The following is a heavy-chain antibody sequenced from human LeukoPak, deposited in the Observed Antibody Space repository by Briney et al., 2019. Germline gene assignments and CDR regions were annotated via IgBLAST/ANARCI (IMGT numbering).Heavy chain of an antibody. CDR1: GFTFSSYG. V-gene: IGHV3-33*08. Sequence: PGGSLRLSCAASGFTFSSYGMHWVRQAPGKGLEWVAVIWYDGSNKYYADSVKGRFTISRDNSKNTLYLQMNSLRAEDTAVYYCAREAQLNWFDPWGQGTLVTVSS. CDR3: AREAQLNWFDP. J-gene: IGHJ5*02. D-gene: IGHD6-13*01. CDR2: IWYDGSNK.